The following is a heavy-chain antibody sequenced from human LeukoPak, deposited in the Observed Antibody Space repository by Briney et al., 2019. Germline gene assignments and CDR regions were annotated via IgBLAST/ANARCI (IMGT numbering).Heavy chain of an antibody. CDR1: VFTFSESA. CDR3: CRLLIAASGPKNWFDG. V-gene: IGHV3-73*01. D-gene: IGHD6-13*01. CDR2: IRTKANSYAT. Sequence: GGSLKLSCAASVFTFSESAMHWVRQASGKGLEWVGRIRTKANSYATAYAASVRGKFTISRDDSKNTAYMQKSSLKTEDTAVYYCCRLLIAASGPKNWFDGWGEGTLVTV. J-gene: IGHJ5*02.